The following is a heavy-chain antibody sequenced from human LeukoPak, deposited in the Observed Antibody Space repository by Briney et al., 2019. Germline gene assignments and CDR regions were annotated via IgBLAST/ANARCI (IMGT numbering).Heavy chain of an antibody. D-gene: IGHD4-11*01. CDR2: ISSSSSYI. CDR3: ARAPHYSNYGPYYYGMDV. J-gene: IGHJ6*02. Sequence: GGSLRLSCAASGFTFSSYSMNGVRQAPGKGLEWVSSISSSSSYIYYADSVKGRFTISRDNAKNSLYLQMNSLRAEDTAVYYCARAPHYSNYGPYYYGMDVWGQGTTVTVSS. V-gene: IGHV3-21*01. CDR1: GFTFSSYS.